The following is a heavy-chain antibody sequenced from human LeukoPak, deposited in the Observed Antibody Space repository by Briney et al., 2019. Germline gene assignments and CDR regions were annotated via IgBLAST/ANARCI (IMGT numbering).Heavy chain of an antibody. CDR2: ISAYNGNT. CDR3: ARAQAPDSSGHGWFDP. D-gene: IGHD3-22*01. V-gene: IGHV1-18*01. J-gene: IGHJ5*02. Sequence: ASVKVSCKASGYTFTSYGISWVRQAPGQGLEWMGWISAYNGNTNYAQKLQGRVTMTTDTSTSTAYMELRSLRSDDTAVYYCARAQAPDSSGHGWFDPWGQGTLVTVSS. CDR1: GYTFTSYG.